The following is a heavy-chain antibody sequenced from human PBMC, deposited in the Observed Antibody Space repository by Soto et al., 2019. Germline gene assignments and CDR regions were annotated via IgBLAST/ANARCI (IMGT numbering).Heavy chain of an antibody. Sequence: AGGSLRLSCAASGFTFSFSAMHWVRQAPGKGLEWVAVISYDENNKFYSDSVKGRFTISRDDSKNTLYLQMNSLRSEDTAMYYCARDTGDVYNYHRYNWFDPWGQGTLVTVSS. CDR2: ISYDENNK. D-gene: IGHD5-12*01. V-gene: IGHV3-30-3*01. CDR1: GFTFSFSA. J-gene: IGHJ5*02. CDR3: ARDTGDVYNYHRYNWFDP.